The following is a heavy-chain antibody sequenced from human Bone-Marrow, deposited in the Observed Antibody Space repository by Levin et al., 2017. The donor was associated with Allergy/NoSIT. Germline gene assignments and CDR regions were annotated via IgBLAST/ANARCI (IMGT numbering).Heavy chain of an antibody. J-gene: IGHJ4*02. V-gene: IGHV1-2*02. CDR2: INPNSGGT. CDR3: ARGRPITMVRGIMAYFDY. CDR1: GYTFTGYY. D-gene: IGHD3-10*01. Sequence: GGSLRLSCKASGYTFTGYYLHWVRQAPGQGLEWMGWINPNSGGTIFAQNFQGRVTMTRDTSITTVYMELSRLRSDDTAVYYCARGRPITMVRGIMAYFDYWGQGTLVTVSS.